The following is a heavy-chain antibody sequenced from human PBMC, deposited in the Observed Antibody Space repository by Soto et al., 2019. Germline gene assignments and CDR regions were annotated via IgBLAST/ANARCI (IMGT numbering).Heavy chain of an antibody. J-gene: IGHJ4*02. D-gene: IGHD3-10*01. CDR3: ARTYYYGSGRYYKFSPFGS. CDR2: IIPIFGTA. Sequence: GASVKVSCKASGGTFSSYAISWVRQAPGQGLEWMGGIIPIFGTANYAQKFQGRVTITADESTSTAYMELSSLRSEDTAVYYCARTYYYGSGRYYKFSPFGSWGQGTLVTVSS. V-gene: IGHV1-69*13. CDR1: GGTFSSYA.